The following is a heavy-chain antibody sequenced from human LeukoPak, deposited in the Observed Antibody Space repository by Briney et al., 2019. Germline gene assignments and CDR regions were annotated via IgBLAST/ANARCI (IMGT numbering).Heavy chain of an antibody. Sequence: PSETLSLTCTVSGGSISGYYWSWIRQPPGKGLEWIGYTYYSGITNYNPSLKSRVTISVDTSKNQFSLKLRSVTAADTAVYYCARHVGYGNNWFDPWGQGTPVTVSS. CDR3: ARHVGYGNNWFDP. V-gene: IGHV4-59*08. D-gene: IGHD5-18*01. J-gene: IGHJ5*02. CDR1: GGSISGYY. CDR2: TYYSGIT.